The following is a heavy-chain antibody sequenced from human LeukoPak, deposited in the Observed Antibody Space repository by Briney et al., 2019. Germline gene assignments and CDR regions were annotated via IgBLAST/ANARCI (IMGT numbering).Heavy chain of an antibody. V-gene: IGHV3-33*01. CDR2: IWYDGSNK. Sequence: GGSLRLSCAASGFTFSSYGMHWVRQAPGKGLEWVAVIWYDGSNKYYADSVKGRFTISRDNSKNTLYLQMTSLRAEDTAVYYCARPTYSGSYYWFDYWGQGTLVTVSS. CDR1: GFTFSSYG. D-gene: IGHD1-26*01. J-gene: IGHJ4*02. CDR3: ARPTYSGSYYWFDY.